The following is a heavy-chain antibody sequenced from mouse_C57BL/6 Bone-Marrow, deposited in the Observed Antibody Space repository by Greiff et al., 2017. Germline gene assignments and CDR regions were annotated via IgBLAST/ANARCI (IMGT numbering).Heavy chain of an antibody. CDR1: GFTFSSYT. Sequence: EVMLVESGGGLVKPGGSLKLSCAASGFTFSSYTMSWVRQTPEKRLEWVATISGGGGNTYYPDSVTGRFTISRDNAKNTLYLQMSSLRSEDTALYYCARHYYYAMDYWGQGTSVTVSS. V-gene: IGHV5-9*01. CDR2: ISGGGGNT. CDR3: ARHYYYAMDY. J-gene: IGHJ4*01.